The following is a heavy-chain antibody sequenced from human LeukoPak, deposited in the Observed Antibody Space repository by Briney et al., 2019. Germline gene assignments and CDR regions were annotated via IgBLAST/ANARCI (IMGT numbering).Heavy chain of an antibody. CDR1: GYTFTSYG. D-gene: IGHD3-22*01. CDR2: ISAYDGNT. CDR3: ARDKAVRTEYFQH. Sequence: ASVKVSCKASGYTFTSYGISWVRQAPGQGLEWMGWISAYDGNTNYAQKLQGRVTMTRDTSTSTAYMELRSLRSDDTAVYYCARDKAVRTEYFQHWGQGTLVTVSS. V-gene: IGHV1-18*01. J-gene: IGHJ1*01.